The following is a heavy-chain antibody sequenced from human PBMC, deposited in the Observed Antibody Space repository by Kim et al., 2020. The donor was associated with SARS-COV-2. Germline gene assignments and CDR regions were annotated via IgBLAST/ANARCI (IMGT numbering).Heavy chain of an antibody. V-gene: IGHV3-33*01. CDR3: ARENDILTGYYFDY. D-gene: IGHD3-9*01. Sequence: GGSLRLSCAASGFTFSSYGMHWVRQAPGKGLDWVAVIWYDGSNKYYADSVKGRFTISRDNSKNTLYLQMNSLRAEDTAVYYCARENDILTGYYFDYWGQGTLVTVSS. J-gene: IGHJ4*02. CDR2: IWYDGSNK. CDR1: GFTFSSYG.